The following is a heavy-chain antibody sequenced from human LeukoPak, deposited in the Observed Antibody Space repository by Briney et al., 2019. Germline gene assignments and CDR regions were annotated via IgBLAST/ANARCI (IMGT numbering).Heavy chain of an antibody. CDR1: GGSISSGGYS. CDR2: IYHSGST. Sequence: PSETLSLTCAVSGGSISSGGYSWSWIRQPPGKGLAWIGYIYHSGSTYYNPSLKSRVTISVDRSKNQFSLKLSSVTAADTAVYYCARDSDFWSGYGMVVWGQGTTVTVSS. V-gene: IGHV4-30-2*01. D-gene: IGHD3-3*01. J-gene: IGHJ6*02. CDR3: ARDSDFWSGYGMVV.